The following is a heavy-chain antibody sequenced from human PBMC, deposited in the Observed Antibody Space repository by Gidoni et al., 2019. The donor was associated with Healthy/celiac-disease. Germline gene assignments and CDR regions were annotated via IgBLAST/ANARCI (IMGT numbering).Heavy chain of an antibody. D-gene: IGHD2-15*01. CDR3: AKSGIVVVVAAYFDY. V-gene: IGHV3-9*01. Sequence: EVQLVESGGGLVQPGRSLRLSCAASGFTFDDYAMHWVRQAPGKGLGWVSGISWNSGSIGYADSVKGRFTISRDNAKNSLYLQMNSLRAEDTALYYCAKSGIVVVVAAYFDYWGQGTLVTVSS. CDR1: GFTFDDYA. CDR2: ISWNSGSI. J-gene: IGHJ4*02.